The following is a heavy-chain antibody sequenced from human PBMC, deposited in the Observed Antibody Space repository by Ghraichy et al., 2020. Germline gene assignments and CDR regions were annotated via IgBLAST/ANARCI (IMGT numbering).Heavy chain of an antibody. Sequence: SETLSLTCSVSGGSLTSDHWGWIRQPLGQGLEWIGYVFYRGDTNYNPSLESRVSMSVDMARSQFSLRVTSVTAADTAVYYCARGGFSGGSYYSDWGQGVLVTVSS. D-gene: IGHD2-15*01. CDR3: ARGGFSGGSYYSD. V-gene: IGHV4-59*01. J-gene: IGHJ4*02. CDR1: GGSLTSDH. CDR2: VFYRGDT.